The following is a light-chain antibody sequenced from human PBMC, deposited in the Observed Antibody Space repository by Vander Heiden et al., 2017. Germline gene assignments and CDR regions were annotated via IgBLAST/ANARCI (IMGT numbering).Light chain of an antibody. CDR2: DAS. CDR1: QSVSSY. J-gene: IGKJ4*01. V-gene: IGKV3-11*01. CDR3: QQRSNWPHT. Sequence: EIVLTQSPATLSSSPGARATISCRASQSVSSYLAWYQQKPGQAPRLLIYDASNRATGIPARFSGSGSGTDFTLTISSLEPEDFAVYYCQQRSNWPHTFGAGTKVEIK.